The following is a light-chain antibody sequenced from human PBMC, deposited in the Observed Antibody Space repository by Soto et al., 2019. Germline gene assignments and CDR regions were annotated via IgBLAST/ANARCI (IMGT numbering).Light chain of an antibody. CDR1: QGISSY. V-gene: IGKV1-9*01. J-gene: IGKJ4*01. CDR3: QQLNSYPT. CDR2: AAS. Sequence: IQLTRSPSSLSASVGDRVTITCRASQGISSYLAWYQQKPWKAPNLLTYAASTLQSGVPSRFSGSGSGTDFSLTISSLQPEDFATYYCQQLNSYPTFGGGTKVDIK.